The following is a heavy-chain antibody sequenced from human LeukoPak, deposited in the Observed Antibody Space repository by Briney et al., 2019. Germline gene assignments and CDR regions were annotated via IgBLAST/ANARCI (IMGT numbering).Heavy chain of an antibody. CDR3: ARSLGKSKSYRLLFRIQLWFVP. CDR2: IYYSGST. Sequence: PSETLSLTCTVSGGSISSGGYYWSWIRQHPGKGLEWIGYIYYSGSTYYNPSLKSRDTLSVDTSKNQFSLKLSSVTPPDTAVFYRARSLGKSKSYRLLFRIQLWFVPWGQGTLVSVSS. D-gene: IGHD2-2*01. J-gene: IGHJ5*02. CDR1: GGSISSGGYY. V-gene: IGHV4-31*03.